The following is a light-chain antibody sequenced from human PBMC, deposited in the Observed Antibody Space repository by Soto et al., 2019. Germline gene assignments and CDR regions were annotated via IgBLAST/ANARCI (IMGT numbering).Light chain of an antibody. CDR2: GAS. V-gene: IGKV3-20*01. J-gene: IGKJ4*01. CDR1: QSVSSNY. Sequence: EIVLTQSPGTLSLSPGERATLSCRTSQSVSSNYLAWYQQKPGQAPRLLIYGASSRATDIPDRFSGSGSGTDFTLTISRLEPEDFTVYYCQQYASSPLTFGGGTKVEI. CDR3: QQYASSPLT.